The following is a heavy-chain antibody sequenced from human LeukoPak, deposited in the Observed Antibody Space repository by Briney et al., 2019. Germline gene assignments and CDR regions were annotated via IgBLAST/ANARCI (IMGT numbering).Heavy chain of an antibody. CDR1: GGSFSDYY. CDR3: ARGPDYYDNFYFDY. Sequence: SETLSLTCAVYGGSFSDYYWDWIRQPPGKGLEWIGDLYYSGSTHYNPSLKSRVTISVDTSKNQFSLKLSSVTAADTAVYSCARGPDYYDNFYFDYWGQGTLVTVSS. D-gene: IGHD3-22*01. V-gene: IGHV4-34*01. J-gene: IGHJ4*02. CDR2: LYYSGST.